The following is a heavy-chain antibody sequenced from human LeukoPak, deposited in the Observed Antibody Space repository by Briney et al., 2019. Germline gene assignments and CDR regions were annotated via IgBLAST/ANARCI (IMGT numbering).Heavy chain of an antibody. D-gene: IGHD6-13*01. CDR1: SYSISSGYY. CDR3: ARQGSSWYSWFDP. J-gene: IGHJ5*02. CDR2: IYHSRNT. Sequence: SETLSLTCTVSSYSISSGYYWGWIRQPPGKGLEWIGSIYHSRNTSYNTSLKSRVTISVDTSKNQFSLKLGSVTAADTAVYYCARQGSSWYSWFDPWGQGTLVTVSS. V-gene: IGHV4-38-2*02.